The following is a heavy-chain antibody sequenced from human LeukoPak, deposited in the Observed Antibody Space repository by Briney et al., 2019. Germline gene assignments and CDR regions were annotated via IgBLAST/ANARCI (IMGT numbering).Heavy chain of an antibody. J-gene: IGHJ4*02. V-gene: IGHV3-48*03. CDR1: AFTFSRYE. D-gene: IGHD3-10*01. CDR3: ARDYASDY. Sequence: PGRSLRLSCAASAFTFSRYEMNWVRQAPGKGLEWVSYISRSGDTIYFADSVKGRFTISRDNAKNSLYLQMSSLRAEDTAVYYCARDYASDYWGQGTLVTVSS. CDR2: ISRSGDTI.